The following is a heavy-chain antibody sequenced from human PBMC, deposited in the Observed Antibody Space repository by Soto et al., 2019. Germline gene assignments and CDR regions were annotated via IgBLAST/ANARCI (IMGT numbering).Heavy chain of an antibody. D-gene: IGHD6-19*01. CDR3: AKDWQSLVHYYGLDV. Sequence: QVQLVESGGGVVQPGRSLRLSCAASGFTFSSYGMHWVRQAPGKGLEWVAVISYDGSNKYYADSVKGRFTISRDNSKNTLYLQMNSLRAEDTAVYYCAKDWQSLVHYYGLDVWGQGTTVTVSS. V-gene: IGHV3-30*18. J-gene: IGHJ6*02. CDR1: GFTFSSYG. CDR2: ISYDGSNK.